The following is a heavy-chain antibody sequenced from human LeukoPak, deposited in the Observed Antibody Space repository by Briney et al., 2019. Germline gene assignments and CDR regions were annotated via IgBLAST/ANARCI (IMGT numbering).Heavy chain of an antibody. Sequence: GGSLRLSCAASGFTFSDYCVTWVRQAPGKALEWVSSISGSGDSTYYADSVKGRFTISRDNSKNTLYLQMNSLRDEDTAIYYCAKYGAPGWSGYLDYWGQGTLVTVSS. V-gene: IGHV3-23*01. D-gene: IGHD4/OR15-4a*01. J-gene: IGHJ4*02. CDR2: ISGSGDST. CDR1: GFTFSDYC. CDR3: AKYGAPGWSGYLDY.